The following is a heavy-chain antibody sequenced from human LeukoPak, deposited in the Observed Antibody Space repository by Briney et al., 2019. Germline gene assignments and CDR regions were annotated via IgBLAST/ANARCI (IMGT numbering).Heavy chain of an antibody. D-gene: IGHD3-22*01. V-gene: IGHV4-39*02. CDR3: ARDPSSGWFSSWFDP. J-gene: IGHJ5*02. Sequence: SETLSLTCTVSGGSISSSSYYWGWIRQPPGKGLEWIGSIYYSGDTYYSPSLKSRLTMSLDTSTNQFSLTLSSVTAADTAVYYCARDPSSGWFSSWFDPWGQGTLVTVSS. CDR2: IYYSGDT. CDR1: GGSISSSSYY.